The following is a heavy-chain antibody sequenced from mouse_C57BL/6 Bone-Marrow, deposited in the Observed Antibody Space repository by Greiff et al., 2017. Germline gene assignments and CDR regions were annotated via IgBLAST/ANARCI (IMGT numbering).Heavy chain of an antibody. CDR2: ISYDGSN. Sequence: EVKLVESGPGLVKPSQSLSLTCSVTGYSITSGYYWNWIRQFPGNKLEWMGYISYDGSNNYNPSLKNRISITRDTSKNQFFLKLNSVTTEDTATYYCARGGSFGYAMDYWGQGTSVTVSS. V-gene: IGHV3-6*01. CDR3: ARGGSFGYAMDY. D-gene: IGHD3-1*01. J-gene: IGHJ4*01. CDR1: GYSITSGYY.